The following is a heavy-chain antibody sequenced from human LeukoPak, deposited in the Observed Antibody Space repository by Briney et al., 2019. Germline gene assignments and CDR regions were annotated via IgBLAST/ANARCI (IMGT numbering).Heavy chain of an antibody. J-gene: IGHJ4*02. V-gene: IGHV7-4-1*02. D-gene: IGHD2-2*01. CDR2: INTNTGNP. CDR3: ARGYCSSTSCYGGSY. Sequence: ASVKVSCKASGYTFTSYAMNWVRQAPGQGLEWMGWINTNTGNPTYAQGSTGRFVFSLDTSVSTAYLQISSLKAEGTAVYYCARGYCSSTSCYGGSYWGQGTLVTVSS. CDR1: GYTFTSYA.